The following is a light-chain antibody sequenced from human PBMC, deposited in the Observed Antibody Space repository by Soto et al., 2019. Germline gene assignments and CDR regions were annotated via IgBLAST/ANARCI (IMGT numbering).Light chain of an antibody. Sequence: DIELTQSPSTVSASLGDRVTITCRASQSVTAYLDWYHHKPGQAPKLLIYKASTLKRGVPSRFSGSGSGTEFTLTISSLQPDDFATYYCQHYNSYSEAFGQGTKVDIK. CDR3: QHYNSYSEA. J-gene: IGKJ1*01. CDR2: KAS. V-gene: IGKV1-5*03. CDR1: QSVTAY.